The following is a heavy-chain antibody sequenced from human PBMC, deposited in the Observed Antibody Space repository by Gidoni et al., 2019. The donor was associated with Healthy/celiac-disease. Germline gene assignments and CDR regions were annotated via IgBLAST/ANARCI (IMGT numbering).Heavy chain of an antibody. D-gene: IGHD1-7*01. CDR2: ISVSGGST. CDR3: AKGGGYNWNYYFDY. J-gene: IGHJ4*02. V-gene: IGHV3-23*01. Sequence: EVQLLESGGGLVQPGGSLRTSCAAYGFTFSSYSMSWFRPVPGKGLDGVSAISVSGGSTYSADSVKGRLTISRDNSKNTRYLQMNSLRAEDTAVYYCAKGGGYNWNYYFDYWGQGTLVTVSS. CDR1: GFTFSSYS.